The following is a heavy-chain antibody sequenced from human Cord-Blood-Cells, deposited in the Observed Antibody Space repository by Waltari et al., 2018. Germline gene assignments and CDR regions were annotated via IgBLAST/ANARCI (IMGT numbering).Heavy chain of an antibody. CDR3: GAVKPYYGMDV. Sequence: QVQLVQSGAGVKKPGASVKVSCKVSGSTLPELSLHWVRQGPGKGLEWMGGFDPEDGETIYAQKFQCRVTMTEDTSTDKAFMELSSLRSEDTAVYYCGAVKPYYGMDVWGQGTTVTVSS. V-gene: IGHV1-24*01. CDR1: GSTLPELS. J-gene: IGHJ6*02. CDR2: FDPEDGET.